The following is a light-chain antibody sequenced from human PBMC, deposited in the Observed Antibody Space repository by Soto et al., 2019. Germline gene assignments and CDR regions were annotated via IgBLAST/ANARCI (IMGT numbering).Light chain of an antibody. CDR2: DAS. Sequence: IVLTQYTSTLSFSPCEIATLSCSASQSISNYVAWYQQKPGQAPRLLIYDASDRATGIPGRFSGSGSGTDFTLTITRLEPEDFALYYCQQYGGPPITFGLGTRLEIK. J-gene: IGKJ5*01. CDR1: QSISNY. V-gene: IGKV3-11*01. CDR3: QQYGGPPIT.